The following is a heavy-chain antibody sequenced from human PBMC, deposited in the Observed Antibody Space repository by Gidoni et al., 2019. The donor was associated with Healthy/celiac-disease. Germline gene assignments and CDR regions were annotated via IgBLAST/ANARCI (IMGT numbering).Heavy chain of an antibody. CDR1: GGSISSSNW. CDR2: IYHSGST. Sequence: QVQLQESGPGLVKPSGTLSLTCAVSGGSISSSNWWCWVRQPPGKGLEWIGEIYHSGSTNYNPSLKSRVTISVDKSKNQFSLKLSSVTAADTAVYYCARGGGGGDIVVVPAARYFDYWGQGTLVTVSS. CDR3: ARGGGGGDIVVVPAARYFDY. J-gene: IGHJ4*02. V-gene: IGHV4-4*02. D-gene: IGHD2-2*01.